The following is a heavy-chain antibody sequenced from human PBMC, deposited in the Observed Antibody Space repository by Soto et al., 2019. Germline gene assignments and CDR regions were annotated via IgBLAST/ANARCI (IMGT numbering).Heavy chain of an antibody. CDR3: AREHYDSSGYYHIYYYYGMDV. V-gene: IGHV3-48*02. J-gene: IGHJ6*02. D-gene: IGHD3-22*01. CDR1: GFTFSSYS. Sequence: GESLKISCAASGFTFSSYSMNWVRQAPGKGLEWVSYISSSSSTIYYADSVKGRFTISRDNAKNSLYLQMNSLRDEDTAVYYCAREHYDSSGYYHIYYYYGMDVWGQGTTVTVSS. CDR2: ISSSSSTI.